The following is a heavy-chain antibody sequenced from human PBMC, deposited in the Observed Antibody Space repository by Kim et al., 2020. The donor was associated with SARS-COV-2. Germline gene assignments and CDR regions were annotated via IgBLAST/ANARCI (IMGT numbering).Heavy chain of an antibody. CDR2: ISGSGSTT. D-gene: IGHD3-10*01. CDR3: AKWLGSGRWYYNFYGMDV. J-gene: IGHJ6*02. CDR1: GLTSSTYA. Sequence: GGSLRLSCAAPGLTSSTYAMSWVRQAPGKGLEWVSGISGSGSTTNYADSVKGRFTISRDIYKNTLYLQMNSLRAEDTAKYYCAKWLGSGRWYYNFYGMDVWGQGTTVTVSS. V-gene: IGHV3-23*01.